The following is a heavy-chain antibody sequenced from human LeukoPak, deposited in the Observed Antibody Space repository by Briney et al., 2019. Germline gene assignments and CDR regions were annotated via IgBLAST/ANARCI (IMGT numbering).Heavy chain of an antibody. J-gene: IGHJ4*02. CDR1: GGSISSSSYS. D-gene: IGHD3-10*01. CDR3: ARDGRRYYGSGAGDY. V-gene: IGHV4-39*07. CDR2: IYYSGST. Sequence: PSETLSLTCTVSGGSISSSSYSWGWIRQPPGKGLEWIGSIYYSGSTNYNPSLKSRVTISVDTSKNQFSLKLSSVTAADTAVYYCARDGRRYYGSGAGDYWGQGTLVTVSS.